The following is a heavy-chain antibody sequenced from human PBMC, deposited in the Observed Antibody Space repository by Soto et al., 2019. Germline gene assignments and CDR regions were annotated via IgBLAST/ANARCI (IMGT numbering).Heavy chain of an antibody. J-gene: IGHJ4*02. Sequence: PGGSLRLSCAASGFTFTSYFMSWVRQAPGKGLEWVAGISGGGSTAFYADSVKGRFTISRDQAKNTLVLQMDSLRAEDTAIYYCAKDSNKYSSSLRGRYFDYWGQGTLVNVSS. CDR3: AKDSNKYSSSLRGRYFDY. CDR1: GFTFTSYF. V-gene: IGHV3-23*01. D-gene: IGHD3-22*01. CDR2: ISGGGSTA.